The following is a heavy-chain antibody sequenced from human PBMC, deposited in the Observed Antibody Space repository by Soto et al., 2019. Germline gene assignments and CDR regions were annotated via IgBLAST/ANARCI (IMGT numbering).Heavy chain of an antibody. CDR1: GFTFSSYA. D-gene: IGHD3-10*01. J-gene: IGHJ4*02. CDR3: AKDRANYYGSGSYYIWDY. CDR2: ISGSGGST. Sequence: GGSLRLSCAASGFTFSSYAMSWVRQAPGKGLEWVSAISGSGGSTYYADSVKGRFTISRDNSKNTLYLQMNSLRAEDTAVYYCAKDRANYYGSGSYYIWDYWGQGTLVTVSS. V-gene: IGHV3-23*01.